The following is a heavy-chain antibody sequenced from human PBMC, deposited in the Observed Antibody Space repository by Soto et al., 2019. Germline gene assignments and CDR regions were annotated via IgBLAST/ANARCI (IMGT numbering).Heavy chain of an antibody. J-gene: IGHJ4*02. CDR1: GFNFSSYG. CDR3: ARDQTDSGGYSDS. V-gene: IGHV3-33*01. CDR2: IWNDGSNE. Sequence: AGSLILSCEASGFNFSSYGLHWVRQAQGKGLEWVAIIWNDGSNEYYADSVKGRFTISRDNSKNTVYLQVSKLRAEDTAVYFCARDQTDSGGYSDSWGQGTLVTVSS. D-gene: IGHD3-22*01.